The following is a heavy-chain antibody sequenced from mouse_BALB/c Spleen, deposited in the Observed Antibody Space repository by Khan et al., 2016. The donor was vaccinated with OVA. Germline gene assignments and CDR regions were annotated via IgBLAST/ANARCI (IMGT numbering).Heavy chain of an antibody. V-gene: IGHV1-4*01. D-gene: IGHD2-14*01. Sequence: QVQLKQSGAELARPGASVKMSCKASGYTFTSYTIHWIKLRPGQGLEWIGYINPSNGYTNYNQKFKDKATLTADKSSTTAYMQLSSLTSDDSADYYCVRGGGYQRNDGWFAYWGQGTLVTVSA. CDR1: GYTFTSYT. CDR3: VRGGGYQRNDGWFAY. CDR2: INPSNGYT. J-gene: IGHJ3*01.